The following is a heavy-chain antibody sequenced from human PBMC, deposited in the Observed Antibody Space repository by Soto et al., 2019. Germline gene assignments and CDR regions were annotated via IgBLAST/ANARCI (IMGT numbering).Heavy chain of an antibody. CDR1: GFNFGGYW. CDR3: ASTNHCAY. V-gene: IGHV3-7*05. D-gene: IGHD2-21*02. CDR2: IRPDGSEK. J-gene: IGHJ4*02. Sequence: EVQLVESGGGLVQSGESLRLSCSASGFNFGGYWMNWVRQAPGKGLEWVANIRPDGSEKNYADSVKGRFTISRDNAKNSLYLQMNNLRAADTAVYYGASTNHCAYWGQGALVTVSS.